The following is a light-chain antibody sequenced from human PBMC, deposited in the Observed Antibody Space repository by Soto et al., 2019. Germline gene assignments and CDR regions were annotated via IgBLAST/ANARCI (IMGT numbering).Light chain of an antibody. V-gene: IGKV3-20*01. CDR1: QTTSPKY. J-gene: IGKJ5*01. CDR3: QHFGSSPPVI. CDR2: GAS. Sequence: EIELTQSPGTPSLSPGESATLSCRVSQTTSPKYVAWYQQRRGLAPRLLVYGASKRAAGIPDTFRGSGSGSEFSLTISGLEPEDVAVNFCQHFGSSPPVIFGQGTRLEIK.